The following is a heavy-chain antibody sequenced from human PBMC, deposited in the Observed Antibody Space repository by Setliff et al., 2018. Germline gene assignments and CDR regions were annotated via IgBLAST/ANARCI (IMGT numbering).Heavy chain of an antibody. CDR3: ARSSISVYYACNYNYMDV. V-gene: IGHV7-4-1*02. D-gene: IGHD2-2*01. CDR2: INTNTVNP. Sequence: VASVKVSCKASGGTFRGYGISWVRQAPGQGLEWMGWINTNTVNPTYAKGFTGRFVFSLDTSVSTAYLQISSLKAEDTAIYYCARSSISVYYACNYNYMDVWGRGTTVTVSS. CDR1: GGTFRGYG. J-gene: IGHJ6*03.